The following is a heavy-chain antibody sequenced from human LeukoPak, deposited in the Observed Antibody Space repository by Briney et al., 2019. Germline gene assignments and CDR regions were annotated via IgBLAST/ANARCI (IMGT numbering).Heavy chain of an antibody. CDR1: GYTFTGYY. CDR3: ASGLTYGDYLANWYYFDY. J-gene: IGHJ4*02. V-gene: IGHV1-2*02. Sequence: ASVKVSCKASGYTFTGYYMHWVRQAPGQGLEWMGWINPSSGGTNYAQKFQGRVTTTRDTSISTAYMELSRLRSDDTAVYYCASGLTYGDYLANWYYFDYWGQGTLVTVSS. CDR2: INPSSGGT. D-gene: IGHD4-17*01.